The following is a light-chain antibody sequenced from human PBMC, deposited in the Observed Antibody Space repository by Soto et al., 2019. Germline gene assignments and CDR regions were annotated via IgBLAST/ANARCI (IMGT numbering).Light chain of an antibody. CDR3: WSYAGSFTYV. CDR1: SSDVGSYTL. V-gene: IGLV2-23*02. CDR2: EVS. Sequence: QSVLSQRASVYGSPGQSITISCTGSSSDVGSYTLVSWYQQHPGKVPKLMIYEVSKRPSGVSVRFSGSRSGNTASLTISGLQAEDEADYFCWSYAGSFTYVFGTGTKATVL. J-gene: IGLJ1*01.